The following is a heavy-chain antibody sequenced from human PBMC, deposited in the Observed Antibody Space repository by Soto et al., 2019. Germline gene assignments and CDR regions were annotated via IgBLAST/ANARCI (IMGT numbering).Heavy chain of an antibody. CDR1: GFTFGYSY. Sequence: LRLSCAGSGFTFGYSYMSWIRQAPGKGLEWLSYISPGSRYPAYADSVKGRFTISRDNAKRSLYLQMMSLTAEDTAIYYCVRGGGGGLFDPWGQGTMVTVSS. CDR2: ISPGSRYP. J-gene: IGHJ5*02. V-gene: IGHV3-11*06. CDR3: VRGGGGGLFDP. D-gene: IGHD2-15*01.